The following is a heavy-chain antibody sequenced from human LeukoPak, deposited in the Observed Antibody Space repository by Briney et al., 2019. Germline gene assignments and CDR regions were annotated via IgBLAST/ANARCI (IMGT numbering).Heavy chain of an antibody. J-gene: IGHJ5*02. CDR1: GGAFSGYY. V-gene: IGHV4-34*01. CDR2: INHSGST. Sequence: SETLSLTCAVYGGAFSGYYWSWIRQPPGKGLEWIGEINHSGSTNYNPSLKSRVTISVDTSKNQFSLTLSSVTAADTAVYYCARSLRDPKRGWFHPWGQGTLVNVSS. CDR3: ARSLRDPKRGWFHP.